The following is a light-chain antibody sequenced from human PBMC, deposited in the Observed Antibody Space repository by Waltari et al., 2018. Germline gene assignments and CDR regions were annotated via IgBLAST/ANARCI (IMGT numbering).Light chain of an antibody. CDR3: QQSSTTPPT. Sequence: DIQMTQSPSTLSASVGDRVTITCRASQSISSWLAWYQQKPGKAPKLLIYKASSLESGVPSRFTGSGSGTGFTLTISGLQVEDIATYYCQQSSTTPPTFGQGTKIELK. V-gene: IGKV1-5*03. CDR2: KAS. CDR1: QSISSW. J-gene: IGKJ1*01.